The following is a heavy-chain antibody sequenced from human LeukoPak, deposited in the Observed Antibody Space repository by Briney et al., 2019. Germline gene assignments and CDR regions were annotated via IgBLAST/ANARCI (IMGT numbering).Heavy chain of an antibody. J-gene: IGHJ3*02. CDR3: AREVGYCNSTSCYGDAFDI. V-gene: IGHV4-30-4*01. D-gene: IGHD2-2*01. CDR2: VYYSGST. Sequence: SETMSLTCTVSGGSLSIGDYYWSWIRQPPGKGLEWIGHVYYSGSTYYNPSLKSRVTISVHTSKNQLSLKLSSVTAADTAVYYCAREVGYCNSTSCYGDAFDIRGQGTMVTVSS. CDR1: GGSLSIGDYY.